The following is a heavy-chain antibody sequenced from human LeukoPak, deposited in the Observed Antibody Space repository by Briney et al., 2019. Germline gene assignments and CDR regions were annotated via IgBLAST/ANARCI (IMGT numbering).Heavy chain of an antibody. CDR3: AKSGGLSGSGRLAMDV. Sequence: GGSLRLSCAASGFTFSTYAMSWARLAPGKGLEWVSGISGSGGSTYYADSVKGRFTSSRDNSNNTLYVQMNSLRVEDTAVYYCAKSGGLSGSGRLAMDVWGQGTTATVSS. J-gene: IGHJ6*02. V-gene: IGHV3-23*01. D-gene: IGHD3-10*01. CDR1: GFTFSTYA. CDR2: ISGSGGST.